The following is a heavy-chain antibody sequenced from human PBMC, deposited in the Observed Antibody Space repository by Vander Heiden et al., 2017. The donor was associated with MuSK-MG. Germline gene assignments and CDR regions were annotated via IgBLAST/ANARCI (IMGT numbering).Heavy chain of an antibody. CDR3: VKEGHSRGYGAYFDG. CDR1: GVTFSNYG. D-gene: IGHD1-26*01. CDR2: ISSDGVRK. J-gene: IGHJ4*02. V-gene: IGHV3-30*18. Sequence: QVQLVESGGGVVQPGRSLRLSCAAAGVTFSNYGMQWVRQTPGEVLEWVAVISSDGVRKIYADSVKGRITISRDSSENTVYLQMNSLKTEDTATYYCVKEGHSRGYGAYFDGWGQGTLVTVSS.